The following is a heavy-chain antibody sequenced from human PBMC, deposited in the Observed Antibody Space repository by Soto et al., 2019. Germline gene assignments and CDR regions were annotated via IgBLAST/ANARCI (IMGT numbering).Heavy chain of an antibody. CDR3: AREMAGLGGEYDY. V-gene: IGHV1-18*01. J-gene: IGHJ4*02. D-gene: IGHD3-16*01. CDR1: GYTFTKYG. CDR2: ISGSSGNA. Sequence: QVQLVQSGAEVKNPEASVKVSCKTSGYTFTKYGVGWVRQAPGQGLEWMGWISGSSGNANYAEKVQGRITLTTDTSTSPAYIELRSLRSDDTAVYSCAREMAGLGGEYDYWGQGTLVTVSS.